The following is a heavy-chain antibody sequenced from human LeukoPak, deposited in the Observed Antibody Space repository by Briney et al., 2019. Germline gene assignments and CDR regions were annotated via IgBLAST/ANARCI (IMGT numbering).Heavy chain of an antibody. V-gene: IGHV1-69*04. Sequence: SVKVSCKASGGTFSSYAISWVRQAPGQGLEWMGRIIPILGIANYAQKFQGRVTITADKSTSTAYMELSSLRSEDTAVYYCARAVRDILTGSRSFDCWGQGTLVTVSS. CDR3: ARAVRDILTGSRSFDC. D-gene: IGHD3-9*01. CDR1: GGTFSSYA. J-gene: IGHJ4*02. CDR2: IIPILGIA.